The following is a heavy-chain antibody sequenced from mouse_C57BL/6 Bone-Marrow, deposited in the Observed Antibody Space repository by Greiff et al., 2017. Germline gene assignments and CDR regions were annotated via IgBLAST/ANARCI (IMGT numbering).Heavy chain of an antibody. D-gene: IGHD1-1*01. V-gene: IGHV7-3*01. CDR1: GFTFTDYY. CDR3: ARWGYYGPLYARDY. J-gene: IGHJ4*01. Sequence: EVKLMESGGGLVQPGGSLSLSCAASGFTFTDYYMSWVRQPPGKALEWLGFIRNKANGYTTDYSASVKGRFTISRDNSQSILYLQMNALRTEDSATYYCARWGYYGPLYARDYWGQGTSVTVSS. CDR2: IRNKANGYTT.